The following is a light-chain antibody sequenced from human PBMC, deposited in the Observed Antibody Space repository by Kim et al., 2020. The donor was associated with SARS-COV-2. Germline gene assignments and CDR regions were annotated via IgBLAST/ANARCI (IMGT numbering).Light chain of an antibody. CDR1: QSIESN. CDR2: AVS. CDR3: QRYFIWQWT. J-gene: IGKJ1*01. V-gene: IGKV3-15*01. Sequence: EIVMTQSPATLSVSPGESATLSCGASQSIESNLAWYQQRPGQDPRLLIYAVSTRASVVPPRFRGSRSVAEFTLTISSLQSEDFAVYYCQRYFIWQWTFVQG.